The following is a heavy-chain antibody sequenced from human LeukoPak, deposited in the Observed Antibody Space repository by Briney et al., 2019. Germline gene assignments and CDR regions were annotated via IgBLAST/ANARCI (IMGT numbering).Heavy chain of an antibody. CDR2: MNPNSGNT. CDR3: ARATLGATWKFFGY. D-gene: IGHD1-26*01. CDR1: GGTFSSYA. Sequence: RASVKVSCKASGGTFSSYAISWVRQAPGQGLEWMGWMNPNSGNTGYAQKFQGRVTITRNTSISTAYMELSSLRSEDTAVYYCARATLGATWKFFGYWGQGTLVTVSS. J-gene: IGHJ4*02. V-gene: IGHV1-8*03.